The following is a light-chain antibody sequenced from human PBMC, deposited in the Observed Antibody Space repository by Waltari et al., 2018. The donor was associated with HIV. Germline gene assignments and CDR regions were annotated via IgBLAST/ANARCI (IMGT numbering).Light chain of an antibody. CDR1: SSDVGSYKL. CDR2: EGS. V-gene: IGLV2-23*01. J-gene: IGLJ1*01. Sequence: QSALTQPASVSGSPGQSITISCTGTSSDVGSYKLVSWYQQHPGKAPKLMIYEGSKRPSGVSNRFSGSKSGNTASLTISGLQAEDEADYYCCSYAGSSLYVFGTGTKVTVL. CDR3: CSYAGSSLYV.